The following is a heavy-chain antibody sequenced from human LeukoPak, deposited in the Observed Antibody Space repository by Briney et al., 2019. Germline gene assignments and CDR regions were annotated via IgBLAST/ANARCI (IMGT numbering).Heavy chain of an antibody. J-gene: IGHJ6*02. CDR1: GFTFSSYA. D-gene: IGHD2-15*01. CDR3: ARDREVGAIGYYYYYGMGV. V-gene: IGHV3-30-3*01. Sequence: GGSLRLSCAASGFTFSSYAMHWVRQAPGKGLEWVAVISFDGSNKQYADSVKGRFTISRDNSKNTLFLQVSSLRGEDTAVYYCARDREVGAIGYYYYYGMGVWGQGTTVTVSS. CDR2: ISFDGSNK.